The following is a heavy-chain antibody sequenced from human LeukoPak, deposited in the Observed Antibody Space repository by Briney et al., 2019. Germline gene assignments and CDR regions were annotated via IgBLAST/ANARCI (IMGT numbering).Heavy chain of an antibody. V-gene: IGHV4-59*01. J-gene: IGHJ4*02. CDR3: ARTEPSGTTSH. CDR1: GGSISNYF. CDR2: IYYGETT. Sequence: SETLSLTCSVSGGSISNYFWSWIRQPPGKGLECIGFIYYGETTNYNPSFKSRVTLSVDTSRNQFSLSLRSMTAADTAVYYCARTEPSGTTSHWGQGTLVTVSS. D-gene: IGHD1-1*01.